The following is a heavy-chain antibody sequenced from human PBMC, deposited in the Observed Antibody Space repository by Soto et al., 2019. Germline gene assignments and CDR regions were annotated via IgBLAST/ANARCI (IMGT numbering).Heavy chain of an antibody. CDR2: IDPSDSQT. CDR3: ARQIYDSDTGPNFQYYFDS. CDR1: GYSFAGYW. Sequence: GESLKISCKGSGYSFAGYWITWVRQKPGKGLERMGRIDPSDSQTYYSPSFRGHVTISVTKSITTVFLQWSSLRASDTAMYYCARQIYDSDTGPNFQYYFDSWGQGTPVTVSS. D-gene: IGHD3-22*01. J-gene: IGHJ4*02. V-gene: IGHV5-10-1*01.